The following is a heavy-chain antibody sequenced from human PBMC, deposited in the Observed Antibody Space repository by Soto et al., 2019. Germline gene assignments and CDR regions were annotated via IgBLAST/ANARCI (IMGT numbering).Heavy chain of an antibody. CDR2: ITDGGGST. CDR3: AKLYWNPRYFDY. CDR1: GFTFTNVA. D-gene: IGHD1-1*01. J-gene: IGHJ4*02. V-gene: IGHV3-23*01. Sequence: GGSLRLSCVASGFTFTNVAMTWVRQAPGKGLEWVSSITDGGGSTDYADSVKGRFTISRDNSKSTLYLQMNNLRADDTAVYYCAKLYWNPRYFDYWGQGARVT.